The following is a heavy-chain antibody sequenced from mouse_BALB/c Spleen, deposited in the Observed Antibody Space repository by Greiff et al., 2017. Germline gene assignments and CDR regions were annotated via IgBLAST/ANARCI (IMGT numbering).Heavy chain of an antibody. Sequence: VQLVESGPGLVAPSQSLSITCTVSGFSLTSYDISWIRQPPGKGLEWLGVIWTGGGTNYNSAFMSRLSISKDNSKSQVFLKMNSLQTDDTAIYYCVRDGVTHYAMDYWGQGTSVTVSS. J-gene: IGHJ4*01. V-gene: IGHV2-9-2*01. D-gene: IGHD2-1*01. CDR1: GFSLTSYD. CDR2: IWTGGGT. CDR3: VRDGVTHYAMDY.